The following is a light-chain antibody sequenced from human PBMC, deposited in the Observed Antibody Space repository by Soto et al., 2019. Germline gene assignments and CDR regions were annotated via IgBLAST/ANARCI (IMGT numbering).Light chain of an antibody. V-gene: IGKV3-15*01. CDR1: QSVSSY. J-gene: IGKJ1*01. CDR3: HQSNRG. CDR2: GAS. Sequence: EIVLTQSPATLSLSPGERATLSCRASQSVSSYVAWYQQKRGQAPRLHIYGASPRATGIPARVSGSGSGTEFTLTISSLQPDDVATYYCHQSNRGFGQGTKVDIK.